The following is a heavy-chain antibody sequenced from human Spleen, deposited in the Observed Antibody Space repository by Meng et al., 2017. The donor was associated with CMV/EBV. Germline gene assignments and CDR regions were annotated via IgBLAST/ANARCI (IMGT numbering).Heavy chain of an antibody. D-gene: IGHD6-13*01. CDR3: ARGGNSSNSKFRSYYGMDA. CDR2: ISSTSRTI. Sequence: GESLKISCAASGFTFSSYSMNWVRQAPGKGLEWLSYISSTSRTIYDADSLKGRFTISRDNAKNSLYLQMNSLRADDTAVYYCARGGNSSNSKFRSYYGMDAWGQGTTVTVSS. CDR1: GFTFSSYS. V-gene: IGHV3-48*04. J-gene: IGHJ6*02.